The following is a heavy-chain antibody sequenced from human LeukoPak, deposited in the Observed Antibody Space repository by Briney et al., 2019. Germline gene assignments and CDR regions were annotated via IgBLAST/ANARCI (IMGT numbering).Heavy chain of an antibody. J-gene: IGHJ3*01. V-gene: IGHV4-59*13. CDR2: IYITGST. CDR3: TRVRIGETSYDASDV. D-gene: IGHD1-26*01. CDR1: GGSIRSYY. Sequence: SETLSLTCTVSGGSIRSYYGTWIRQPPGKGLEWIGDIYITGSTNYNPYLKRRVTMSVDTSKNQFSLRLSSVTAADTAVYYCTRVRIGETSYDASDVWGLGTMVTVSS.